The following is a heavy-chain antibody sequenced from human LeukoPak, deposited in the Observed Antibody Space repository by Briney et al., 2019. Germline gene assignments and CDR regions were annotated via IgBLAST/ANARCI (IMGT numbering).Heavy chain of an antibody. V-gene: IGHV4-59*01. Sequence: PSETLSLTCTVSGGSISSYYWSWIRQPPGKGLEWIGYIYYSGSTNYNPSLKSRVTISVDTSKNQFSLKLSSVTAADTAVYYCARADNFYDISTGYSNWFGPWGQGTLVTVSS. CDR1: GGSISSYY. D-gene: IGHD3-9*01. CDR2: IYYSGST. CDR3: ARADNFYDISTGYSNWFGP. J-gene: IGHJ5*02.